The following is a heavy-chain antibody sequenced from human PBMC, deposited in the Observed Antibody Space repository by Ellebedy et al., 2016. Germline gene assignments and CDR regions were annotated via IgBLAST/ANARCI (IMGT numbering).Heavy chain of an antibody. CDR2: ISFSGFS. D-gene: IGHD5-18*01. Sequence: GSLRLSCTVSGGSVSRDYGSWIRQPPGKGLEWIGYISFSGFSKYNPSLKSRVTISGDTSKSEFSLNLSSVTAADTAVYYCARLPSGNIFGYFDYWGQGILVTVSS. CDR3: ARLPSGNIFGYFDY. CDR1: GGSVSRDY. V-gene: IGHV4-59*02. J-gene: IGHJ4*02.